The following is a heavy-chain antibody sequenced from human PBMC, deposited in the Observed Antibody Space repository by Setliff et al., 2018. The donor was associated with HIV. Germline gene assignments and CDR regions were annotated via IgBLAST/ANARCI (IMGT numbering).Heavy chain of an antibody. CDR3: SARYSYGPQFDY. D-gene: IGHD5-18*01. V-gene: IGHV3-49*04. Sequence: GGSLRLSCSASGFTFSSHSMSWVRQAPGKGLEWVGFIRSKVYGGTTEYAASVKGRFTISRDDSKSIAYLQMNSLKTEDTAMYYCSARYSYGPQFDYWGQGTLVTVS. CDR1: GFTFSSHS. J-gene: IGHJ4*02. CDR2: IRSKVYGGTT.